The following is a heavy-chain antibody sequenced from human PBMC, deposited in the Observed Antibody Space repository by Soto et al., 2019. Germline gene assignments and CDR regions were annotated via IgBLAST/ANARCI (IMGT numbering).Heavy chain of an antibody. CDR1: GFTFSIYP. CDR3: ARDPNPSGGLNWATNWLDP. V-gene: IGHV3-30-3*01. CDR2: TSNDGINK. J-gene: IGHJ5*02. Sequence: SLRLSCAASGFTFSIYPMHWVRQAPGTGPEWLAVTSNDGINKIYADSGKGRFTISRDNSKSTLYLQMDSLRPEDTAVYYCARDPNPSGGLNWATNWLDPWGQGTLVTVSS. D-gene: IGHD7-27*01.